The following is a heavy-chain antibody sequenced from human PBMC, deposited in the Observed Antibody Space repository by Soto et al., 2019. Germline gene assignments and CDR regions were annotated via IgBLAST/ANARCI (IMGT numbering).Heavy chain of an antibody. Sequence: ASLKVSCKASGYTFTSYGISWVRQAPGQGLEWMGWISAYNGNTNYAQKLQGRVTMTTDTSTSTAYMELRSLRSDDTAVYYCVVADHRYHYSFWGQGTLVTVSS. CDR2: ISAYNGNT. CDR1: GYTFTSYG. CDR3: VVADHRYHYSF. V-gene: IGHV1-18*01. D-gene: IGHD2-15*01. J-gene: IGHJ1*01.